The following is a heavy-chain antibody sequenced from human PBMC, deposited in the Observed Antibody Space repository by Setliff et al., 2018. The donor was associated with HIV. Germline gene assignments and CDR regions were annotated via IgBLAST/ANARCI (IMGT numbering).Heavy chain of an antibody. CDR3: ARDFHVLGYCSADSCPYDASDV. J-gene: IGHJ3*01. Sequence: SVKVSCKASGYTFTSYDINWVRQDTGQGLEWMGRIISILGAPNYSHKFQGRVTITADKSTTTTYMELSSLRSDDTAIYYCARDFHVLGYCSADSCPYDASDVWGQGTMVTVSS. D-gene: IGHD2-15*01. CDR1: GYTFTSYD. V-gene: IGHV1-69*04. CDR2: IISILGAP.